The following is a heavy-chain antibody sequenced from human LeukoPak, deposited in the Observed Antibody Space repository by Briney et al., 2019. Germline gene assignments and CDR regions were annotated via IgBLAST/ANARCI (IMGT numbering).Heavy chain of an antibody. V-gene: IGHV1-69*13. Sequence: SVKVSCKASGGTFSSYAISWVRQAPGQGLEWMGGIIPIFGIANYAQKFQGRVTITADESTSTAYMELGSLRSEDTAVYYCASAIVVVITDYYYYGMDVWGQGTTVTVSS. CDR3: ASAIVVVITDYYYYGMDV. CDR1: GGTFSSYA. D-gene: IGHD3-22*01. J-gene: IGHJ6*02. CDR2: IIPIFGIA.